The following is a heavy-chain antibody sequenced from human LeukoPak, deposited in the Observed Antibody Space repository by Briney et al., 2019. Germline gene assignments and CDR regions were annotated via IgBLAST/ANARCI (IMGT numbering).Heavy chain of an antibody. Sequence: PGGSLRLSCTASGFTFGDYAMSWVRQAPGKGLEWVGFIRSKAYGGTTEYAASVKGRFTISRDDSKSIAYLQMNSLKTEDTAVYYCARSAAGTIFDYWGQGTLVTVSS. J-gene: IGHJ4*02. CDR2: IRSKAYGGTT. D-gene: IGHD6-13*01. V-gene: IGHV3-49*04. CDR3: ARSAAGTIFDY. CDR1: GFTFGDYA.